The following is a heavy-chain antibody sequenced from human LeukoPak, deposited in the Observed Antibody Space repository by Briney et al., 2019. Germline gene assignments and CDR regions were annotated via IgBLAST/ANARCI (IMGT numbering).Heavy chain of an antibody. Sequence: SETLSLTCTVSGGSISSGDHYLSWIRQPPGKGLEWIGYIYYSGSTYYNPSLKSRVTISIDTSKNQFSLKLSSVTAADTAVYYCARDPMTTVTDWGQGTLVTVSS. CDR2: IYYSGST. CDR3: ARDPMTTVTD. CDR1: GGSISSGDHY. J-gene: IGHJ4*02. D-gene: IGHD4-11*01. V-gene: IGHV4-30-4*08.